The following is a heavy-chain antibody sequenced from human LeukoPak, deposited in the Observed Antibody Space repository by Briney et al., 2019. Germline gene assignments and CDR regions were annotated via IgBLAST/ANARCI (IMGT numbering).Heavy chain of an antibody. J-gene: IGHJ4*02. CDR2: IWYDGSNK. CDR1: GFTFSHYG. D-gene: IGHD5-24*01. V-gene: IGHV3-33*06. CDR3: AKDREMASVGYFDY. Sequence: GRSLRLSCAASGFTFSHYGMHWVRQAPGKGLEWVAVIWYDGSNKYYADSVKGRFTISRDNSKNTVYLQMNSLRAEDTAVCYCAKDREMASVGYFDYWGQGTLVTVSS.